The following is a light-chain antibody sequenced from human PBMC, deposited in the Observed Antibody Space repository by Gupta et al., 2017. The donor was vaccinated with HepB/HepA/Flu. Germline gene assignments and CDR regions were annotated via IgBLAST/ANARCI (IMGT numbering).Light chain of an antibody. CDR3: QQSYCTPLT. CDR2: AAS. J-gene: IGKJ2*01. Sequence: DIQLTPSPSSLSASVGDRVTITCRASQSISSYLNWYQQKPGKAPKLLIYAASSLQSGVPSRFSGSGSGTDFTLTISSLQPEDFATYYCQQSYCTPLTFGQGTKLEIK. V-gene: IGKV1-39*01. CDR1: QSISSY.